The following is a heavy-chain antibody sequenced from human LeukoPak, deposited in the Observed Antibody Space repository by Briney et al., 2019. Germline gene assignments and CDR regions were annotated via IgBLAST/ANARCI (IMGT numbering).Heavy chain of an antibody. J-gene: IGHJ4*02. D-gene: IGHD3-10*02. Sequence: GGSLRLSCAASGFTFSSYAMHWVRQAPGKGLEWVAFMSFDGGNKYADSVKGRFTISRDNSKNTLCLEMNSLRTEDTAVYYCARDMYYFDYWGQGTLVTVSS. CDR1: GFTFSSYA. CDR2: MSFDGGNK. CDR3: ARDMYYFDY. V-gene: IGHV3-30-3*01.